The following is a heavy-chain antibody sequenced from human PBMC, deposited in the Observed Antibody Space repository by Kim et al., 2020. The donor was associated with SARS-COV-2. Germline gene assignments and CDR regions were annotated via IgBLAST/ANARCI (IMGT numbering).Heavy chain of an antibody. CDR3: AQTSGYYSC. J-gene: IGHJ4*02. D-gene: IGHD5-12*01. V-gene: IGHV3-23*01. Sequence: GGSLRLSCAASGFTFSSSAMSWVRQAPGKGLEWVSTITISGGGTLYTDSVKGRLIISRDNSRNTLYLQMNSLRAEDTSVYYCAQTSGYYSCWGQRILVTVSS. CDR2: ITISGGGT. CDR1: GFTFSSSA.